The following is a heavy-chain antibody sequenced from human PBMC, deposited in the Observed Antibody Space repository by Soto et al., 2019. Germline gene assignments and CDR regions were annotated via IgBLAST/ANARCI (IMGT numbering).Heavy chain of an antibody. CDR2: ISWNSGSI. CDR3: GKDGGRWIGELEGNGMDV. J-gene: IGHJ6*02. Sequence: GGSLRLSCAASGFTFDDYAMHWVRQAPGKGLEWVSGISWNSGSIGYADSVKGRFTISRDNAKNSLYLQMNSLRAEDTAVYYCGKDGGRWIGELEGNGMDVWGQGTTVTVSS. D-gene: IGHD3-10*01. CDR1: GFTFDDYA. V-gene: IGHV3-9*01.